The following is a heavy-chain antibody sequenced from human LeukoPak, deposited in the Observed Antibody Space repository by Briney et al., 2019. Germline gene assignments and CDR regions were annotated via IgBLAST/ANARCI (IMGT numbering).Heavy chain of an antibody. V-gene: IGHV4-34*01. CDR2: INHSGST. J-gene: IGHJ6*02. CDR3: ARDRRDTAMNYYYYYGMDV. D-gene: IGHD5-18*01. Sequence: SETLSLTCAVYGGSFSGYYWSWIRQPPGKGLEWIGEINHSGSTNYNPSLKSRVTISVDTSKNQFSLKLSSVTAADTAVYYCARDRRDTAMNYYYYYGMDVWGQGTTVTVSS. CDR1: GGSFSGYY.